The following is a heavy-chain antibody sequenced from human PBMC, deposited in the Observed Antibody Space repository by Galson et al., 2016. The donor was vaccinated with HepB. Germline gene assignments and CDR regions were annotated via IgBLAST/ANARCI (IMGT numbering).Heavy chain of an antibody. Sequence: FLRLSCAASGLTFSYYWMSWVRQAPGKGLEWVANINEEGSEKNYVDSVKGRFTISRDNAKNSVYLQMNSLRAEDTAVYYCARDRAAAGLWGRGTLVTVSS. D-gene: IGHD6-13*01. CDR1: GLTFSYYW. J-gene: IGHJ4*02. V-gene: IGHV3-7*04. CDR3: ARDRAAAGL. CDR2: INEEGSEK.